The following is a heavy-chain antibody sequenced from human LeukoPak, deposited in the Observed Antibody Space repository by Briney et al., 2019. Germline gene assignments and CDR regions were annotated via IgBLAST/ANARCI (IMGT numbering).Heavy chain of an antibody. J-gene: IGHJ6*03. Sequence: ASVKVSCKASGGTFSSYAISWVRQAPGQGLEWMGGIIPIFGTANYAQKFQGRVTITADKSTSTAYMELSSLRSEDTAVYYCARQISSGWYYYYMDVWGKGTTVTVSS. CDR3: ARQISSGWYYYYMDV. CDR1: GGTFSSYA. V-gene: IGHV1-69*06. CDR2: IIPIFGTA. D-gene: IGHD6-19*01.